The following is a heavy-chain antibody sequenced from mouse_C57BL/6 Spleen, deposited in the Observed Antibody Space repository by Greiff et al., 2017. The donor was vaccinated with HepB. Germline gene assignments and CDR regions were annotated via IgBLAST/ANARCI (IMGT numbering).Heavy chain of an antibody. J-gene: IGHJ3*01. CDR2: IYPGDGDT. CDR3: ARRDDDDRRAWFAY. V-gene: IGHV1-80*01. Sequence: VQLQQSGAELVKPGASVKISCKASGYAFSSYWMNWVKQRPGKGLEWIGQIYPGDGDTNYNGKFKGKATLTADKSSSTAYMQLSSLTTEDSAVYFCARRDDDDRRAWFAYWGQGTLVTVSA. CDR1: GYAFSSYW. D-gene: IGHD2-4*01.